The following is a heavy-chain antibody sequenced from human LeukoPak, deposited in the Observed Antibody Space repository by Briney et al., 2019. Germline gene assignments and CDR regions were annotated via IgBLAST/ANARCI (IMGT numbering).Heavy chain of an antibody. V-gene: IGHV3-74*01. CDR3: ARDPEYSSSSLDY. J-gene: IGHJ4*02. Sequence: GGSLRLSCAVSGDTFIGDPFSWFRKPPGKGLVWFSRINTDGSSTSYADSVKGRFTISRDNAKNTLYLQMNSLRAEDTAVYYCARDPEYSSSSLDYWGQGTLVTVSS. D-gene: IGHD6-6*01. CDR2: INTDGSST. CDR1: GDTFIGDP.